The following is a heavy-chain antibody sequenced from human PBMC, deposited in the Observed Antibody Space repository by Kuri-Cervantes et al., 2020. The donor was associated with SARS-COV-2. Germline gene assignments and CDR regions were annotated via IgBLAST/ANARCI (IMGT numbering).Heavy chain of an antibody. Sequence: GGSLRLSCKASGHTLTNYWIGWVRQMPGKGLEWVGIIYPGDSDTRYSPSFQGQVTISADKSITTAYLQWSSLKASDTAIYYCASRGTTVPAGNYWCQGTLVTVSS. CDR3: ASRGTTVPAGNY. CDR1: GHTLTNYW. D-gene: IGHD4-17*01. V-gene: IGHV5-51*01. CDR2: IYPGDSDT. J-gene: IGHJ4*02.